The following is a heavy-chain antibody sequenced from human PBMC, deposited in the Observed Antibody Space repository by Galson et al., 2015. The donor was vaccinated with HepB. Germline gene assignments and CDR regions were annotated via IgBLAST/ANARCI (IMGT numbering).Heavy chain of an antibody. V-gene: IGHV3-7*03. CDR1: GFMFSGHR. CDR3: ARNRGYETFDY. J-gene: IGHJ4*02. Sequence: SLRLSCAASGFMFSGHRMNWVRQAPGKGLEWVANIKEDGSIKYYVDSVTGRFTISRDNARNLLYLQMNGLRAEDTAVYFCARNRGYETFDYWGQGALVTVSS. CDR2: IKEDGSIK. D-gene: IGHD5-12*01.